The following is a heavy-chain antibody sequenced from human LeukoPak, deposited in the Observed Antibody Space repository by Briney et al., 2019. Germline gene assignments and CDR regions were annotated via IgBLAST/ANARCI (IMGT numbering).Heavy chain of an antibody. CDR1: GYSFTNYW. V-gene: IGHV5-51*01. CDR3: ARQTVTPYYGMDV. J-gene: IGHJ6*02. Sequence: GESLKISCKGSGYSFTNYWIGWVREMPGKGLEWMGIIYPGDSDTKYSPSFQGQVTISADKSISAAYLQWSSLKASDTAMYYCARQTVTPYYGMDVWGQGTTVTVSS. CDR2: IYPGDSDT. D-gene: IGHD4-17*01.